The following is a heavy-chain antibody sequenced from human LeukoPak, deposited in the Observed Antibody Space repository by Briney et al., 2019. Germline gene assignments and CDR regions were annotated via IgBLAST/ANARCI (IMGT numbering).Heavy chain of an antibody. CDR3: ARRAQLVGDY. D-gene: IGHD6-6*01. CDR1: GYIFTSYW. V-gene: IGHV5-51*01. Sequence: GASLQISCKGSGYIFTSYWIGWVRQLPGKGLEWMGIIYPGDSDTRYSPSFQGQVTISADKSISTAYLQWSSLKASDTAMYYCARRAQLVGDYWGQGTLVTVSS. CDR2: IYPGDSDT. J-gene: IGHJ4*02.